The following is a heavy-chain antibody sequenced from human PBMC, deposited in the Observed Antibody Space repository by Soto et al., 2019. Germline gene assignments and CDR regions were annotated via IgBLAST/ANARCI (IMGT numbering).Heavy chain of an antibody. CDR1: GFTFSSYG. CDR2: IWYDGSNT. Sequence: GGSLRLSCAASGFTFSSYGMHWVRQAPGKGLEWVAVIWYDGSNTYYADSVKGRFTISRDNSKNTLYLQMNSLRAEDTAVFYYARALDASSGYSFDYWGQGTLVTVSS. D-gene: IGHD3-22*01. CDR3: ARALDASSGYSFDY. J-gene: IGHJ4*02. V-gene: IGHV3-33*01.